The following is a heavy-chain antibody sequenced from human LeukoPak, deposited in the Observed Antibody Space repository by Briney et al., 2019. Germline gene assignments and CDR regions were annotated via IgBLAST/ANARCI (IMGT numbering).Heavy chain of an antibody. D-gene: IGHD3-9*01. CDR1: GFTFSSYA. J-gene: IGHJ4*02. CDR3: ARDMTRPVLRYVDWAFNY. CDR2: ISYDGSNK. Sequence: GGSLRLSCAASGFTFSSYAMHWVRQAPGKGLEWVAVISYDGSNKYYADSVKGRFTISRDNSKNTLYLQMNSLRAEDTAVYYCARDMTRPVLRYVDWAFNYCGQGTLVTVSS. V-gene: IGHV3-30*01.